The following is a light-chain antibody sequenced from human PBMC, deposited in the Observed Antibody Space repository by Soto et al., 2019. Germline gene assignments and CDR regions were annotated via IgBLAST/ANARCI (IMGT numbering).Light chain of an antibody. CDR2: NVY. V-gene: IGLV2-14*03. CDR3: SAYTVSRTYV. CDR1: SSDVGAYNF. J-gene: IGLJ1*01. Sequence: QSALTQPASVSGSPGQSITISCTGTSSDVGAYNFVSWHQQHPGKAPKLMIYNVYDRPSGISYRFSGSKSGNTASLTISGLQGADEADYYCSAYTVSRTYVFGTGTKLTVL.